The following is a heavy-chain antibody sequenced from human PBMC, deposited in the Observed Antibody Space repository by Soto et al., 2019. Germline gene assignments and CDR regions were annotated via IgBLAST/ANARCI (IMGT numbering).Heavy chain of an antibody. V-gene: IGHV1-18*01. D-gene: IGHD2-8*01. CDR3: AKNGHPPYYYYGMDV. Sequence: QGQLVQSGAEVKKPGASVKVSCKASGYTFTRYGISWVRQAPGQGLEWMGWISGYNGDTNYAQKFQGRVTMTVDTSTTTAFMELTSLPSDDRAVYYCAKNGHPPYYYYGMDVWGQGTTVTVSS. CDR2: ISGYNGDT. J-gene: IGHJ6*02. CDR1: GYTFTRYG.